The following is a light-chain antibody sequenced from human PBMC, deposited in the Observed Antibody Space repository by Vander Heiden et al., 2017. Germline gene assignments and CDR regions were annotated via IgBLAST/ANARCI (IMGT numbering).Light chain of an antibody. CDR3: QQYGSSLLT. CDR2: DAS. V-gene: IGKV3D-20*01. Sequence: IVFTAFPATPPLSPGERATLSCGASQSVSSSYLAWYQQKPGLAPRLPIYDASSRATGIPDRFSGSGSGTDFTLTISRLEPEDFAVYYCQQYGSSLLTFGGGTKVEIK. J-gene: IGKJ4*01. CDR1: QSVSSSY.